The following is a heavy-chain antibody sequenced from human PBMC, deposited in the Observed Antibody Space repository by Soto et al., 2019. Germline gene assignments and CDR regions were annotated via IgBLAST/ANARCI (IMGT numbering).Heavy chain of an antibody. CDR1: GFTFSSCA. J-gene: IGHJ4*02. Sequence: QVQLVESGGGVVQPGRSLRLSCVASGFTFSSCAMHWVSQVPGKGLEWLAVVTHDGTLYPYADSVKGRFSISRDNSRKTLYLQMNGLRPEDTAVYYCVKDRSDTWSFDYWGQGTLVTVSS. CDR2: VTHDGTLY. D-gene: IGHD2-8*02. CDR3: VKDRSDTWSFDY. V-gene: IGHV3-30*18.